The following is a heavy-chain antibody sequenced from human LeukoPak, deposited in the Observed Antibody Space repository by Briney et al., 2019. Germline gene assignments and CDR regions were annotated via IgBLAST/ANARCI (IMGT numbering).Heavy chain of an antibody. V-gene: IGHV4-39*07. CDR1: GGSISSSSYY. J-gene: IGHJ4*02. CDR2: VNYNGNT. D-gene: IGHD4-23*01. Sequence: KTSETLSLTCTVSGGSISSSSYYWGWIRQPPGKGLEWIGSVNYNGNTYSNPSLKSRVTISVDTSKNQFSLKLSSVTAADTAVYYCATHTVVTRYFDYWGQGTLVTVSS. CDR3: ATHTVVTRYFDY.